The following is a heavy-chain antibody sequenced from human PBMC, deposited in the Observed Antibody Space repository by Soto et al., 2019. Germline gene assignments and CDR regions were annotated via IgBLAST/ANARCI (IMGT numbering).Heavy chain of an antibody. J-gene: IGHJ4*02. CDR2: INSDGSST. D-gene: IGHD5-18*01. V-gene: IGHV3-74*01. Sequence: EVQLVESGGGLVQPGGSLRLSCAASGFTFSSYWMHWVRQAPGKGLVWVSRINSDGSSTSYADSVKGRFTISRDNAKNTLYLQMNSLRAEDTAVYYCARDPAGYSYCPSYFDYWGQGTLVTVSS. CDR1: GFTFSSYW. CDR3: ARDPAGYSYCPSYFDY.